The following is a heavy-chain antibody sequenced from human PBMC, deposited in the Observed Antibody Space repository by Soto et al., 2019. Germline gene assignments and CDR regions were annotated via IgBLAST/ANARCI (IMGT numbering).Heavy chain of an antibody. V-gene: IGHV3-30*03. Sequence: QVQLVESGGGVVQPGRSLRLSCAASGFTFSSYGMHWVRQAPGKGLEWVAVISYDGSNKYYADSVKGRFTISRDNSKNKLYLQMNSLRAEDTAVYYCATGDSSGWNFDHWGQGTLVTVSS. J-gene: IGHJ4*02. CDR3: ATGDSSGWNFDH. CDR2: ISYDGSNK. D-gene: IGHD6-19*01. CDR1: GFTFSSYG.